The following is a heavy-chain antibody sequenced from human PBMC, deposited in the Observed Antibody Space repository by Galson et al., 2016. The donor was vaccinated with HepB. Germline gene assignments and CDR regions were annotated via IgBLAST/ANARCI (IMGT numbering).Heavy chain of an antibody. CDR3: ARQGDDYGLAY. CDR2: IFPRDFET. J-gene: IGHJ4*02. D-gene: IGHD4-17*01. V-gene: IGHV5-51*01. Sequence: QSGAEVKKPGESLKISCKGSGYIFNSYWIGWVRQMPGKGLEWMGIIFPRDFETRYSPSFQGRVTISADMSLSTAYLQWNSLKASYTAIYYCARQGDDYGLAYWGQGALVTVSS. CDR1: GYIFNSYW.